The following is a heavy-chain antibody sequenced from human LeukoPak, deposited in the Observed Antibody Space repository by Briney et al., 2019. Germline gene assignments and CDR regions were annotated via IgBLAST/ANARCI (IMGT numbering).Heavy chain of an antibody. CDR1: GVSISSYY. V-gene: IGHV4-59*08. Sequence: SETLSLTCTVSGVSISSYYWSWIRQAPGKGLEWIGYIYYSGTTSYNPSLKSRVTILVDTSKNQFSLKLSSVTAADTAVYYCARHERDASLDHALDIWGQGTMVTVSS. CDR3: ARHERDASLDHALDI. CDR2: IYYSGTT. D-gene: IGHD5-24*01. J-gene: IGHJ3*02.